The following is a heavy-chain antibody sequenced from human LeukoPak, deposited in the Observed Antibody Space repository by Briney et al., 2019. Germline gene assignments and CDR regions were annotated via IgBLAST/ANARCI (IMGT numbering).Heavy chain of an antibody. V-gene: IGHV3-33*01. Sequence: PGGSLRLSCAASGFTFSSDGMHWVRQAPGKGLEWVAVIWYDGSNKYYADSVKGRFTISRDNSKNTLYLQMNRLRAEDTAVYYCARGLYDRSGYYVTPVYCGQGTLVTVSS. J-gene: IGHJ4*02. CDR2: IWYDGSNK. D-gene: IGHD3-22*01. CDR1: GFTFSSDG. CDR3: ARGLYDRSGYYVTPVY.